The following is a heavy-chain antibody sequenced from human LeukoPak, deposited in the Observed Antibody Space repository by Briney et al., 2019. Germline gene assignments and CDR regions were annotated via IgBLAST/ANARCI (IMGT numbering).Heavy chain of an antibody. Sequence: KPSETLSLTCTVSGGSISSYYWSWIRQPPGKGLEWIGYIYYSGSTNYNPSLKSRVTISVDTSKNQFSLKLSSVTAADTAVYYCARGGWGYYDSSGYYYWGQGTLVTVSS. CDR3: ARGGWGYYDSSGYYY. V-gene: IGHV4-59*01. CDR2: IYYSGST. D-gene: IGHD3-22*01. J-gene: IGHJ4*02. CDR1: GGSISSYY.